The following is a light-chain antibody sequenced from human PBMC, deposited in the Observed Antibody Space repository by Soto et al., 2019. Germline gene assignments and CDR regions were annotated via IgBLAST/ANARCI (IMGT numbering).Light chain of an antibody. CDR1: QDISNH. CDR3: QHYNNLLGT. J-gene: IGKJ1*01. CDR2: AAS. Sequence: DIQMTQSPSSLSASVGDRVTITCQASQDISNHLNWYQRKPGKAPKLLIYAASNLDTGVPSRFSGSGSGTEFTFTISSLQPEDIATYYCQHYNNLLGTFGQGTKVDIK. V-gene: IGKV1-33*01.